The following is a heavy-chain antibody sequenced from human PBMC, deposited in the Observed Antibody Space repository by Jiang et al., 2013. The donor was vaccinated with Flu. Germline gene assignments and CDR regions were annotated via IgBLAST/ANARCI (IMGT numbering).Heavy chain of an antibody. D-gene: IGHD3-22*01. CDR1: GGSISSGGYY. J-gene: IGHJ4*02. Sequence: GPGLVKPSQTLSLTCTVSGGSISSGGYYWSWIRQLPGKGLEWIGYIYYSGSTYFNPSLKSRVTISVDTSKNQFSLKLRSMTAADTAVYYCARVRYYYDSSGYLFDNWGQGTLVTVSS. V-gene: IGHV4-31*03. CDR2: IYYSGST. CDR3: ARVRYYYDSSGYLFDN.